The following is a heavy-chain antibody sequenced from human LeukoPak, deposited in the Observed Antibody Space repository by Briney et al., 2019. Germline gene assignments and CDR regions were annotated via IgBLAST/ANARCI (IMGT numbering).Heavy chain of an antibody. Sequence: GGSLRLSCAASGFTFSSYAMSWVRQAPGKGLEWVSGIRDSGGSTYYADSVKGRFTISRDNSKNTLYLQMNSLRAEDTAVDYCAKKGVLRGGYYFDYWGQGTLVTVSS. J-gene: IGHJ4*02. D-gene: IGHD2/OR15-2a*01. CDR2: IRDSGGST. V-gene: IGHV3-23*01. CDR1: GFTFSSYA. CDR3: AKKGVLRGGYYFDY.